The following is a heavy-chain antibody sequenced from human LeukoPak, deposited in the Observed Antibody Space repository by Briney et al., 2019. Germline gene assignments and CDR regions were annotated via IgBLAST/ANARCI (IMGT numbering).Heavy chain of an antibody. V-gene: IGHV1-2*02. J-gene: IGHJ4*02. D-gene: IGHD6-19*01. CDR1: GYTFTGYF. CDR2: INPDSGGT. CDR3: AKESRGWYFDY. Sequence: GASVKVSCKTSGYTFTGYFIHWVRQAPGQGLEWMGWINPDSGGTNFAQKFQGRVTVSRDTSISTAYMELSRLRSDDTAVCYCAKESRGWYFDYWGQGTLVTVSS.